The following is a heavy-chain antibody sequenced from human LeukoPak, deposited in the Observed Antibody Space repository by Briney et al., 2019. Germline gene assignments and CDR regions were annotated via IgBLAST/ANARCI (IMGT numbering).Heavy chain of an antibody. D-gene: IGHD6-13*01. V-gene: IGHV4-59*01. CDR2: IYYSGST. CDR1: GGSISSYY. Sequence: PSETLSLTCTVSGGSISSYYWSWIRQPPGKGLEWIGYIYYSGSTNYNPSLKSRVTISVDTSKNQFSLKLSSVTAADTAVYYCARALHSSSWTYYYYYYMDVWGKGTTVTVSS. CDR3: ARALHSSSWTYYYYYYMDV. J-gene: IGHJ6*03.